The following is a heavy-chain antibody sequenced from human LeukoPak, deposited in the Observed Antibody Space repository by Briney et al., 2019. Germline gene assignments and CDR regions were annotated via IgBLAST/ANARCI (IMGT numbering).Heavy chain of an antibody. CDR2: ISNSSSYI. CDR3: ARVLQFDP. J-gene: IGHJ5*02. CDR1: GFTFSSYS. V-gene: IGHV3-21*01. Sequence: GASLRLSSAASGFTFSSYSMNWVREAPGKGLEWVSYISNSSSYIYYADSVKGRFTISRDNAKNSLYLQMNSLRAEDTAVYYCARVLQFDPWGQGTLVTVSS.